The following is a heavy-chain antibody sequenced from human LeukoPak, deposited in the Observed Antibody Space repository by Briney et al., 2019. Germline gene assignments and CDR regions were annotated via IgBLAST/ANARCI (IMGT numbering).Heavy chain of an antibody. CDR3: ARVGDHYHWYLDV. J-gene: IGHJ2*01. CDR1: GFTFSNFY. CDR2: LYSGSST. D-gene: IGHD1-26*01. V-gene: IGHV3-53*01. Sequence: PGGSPRLSCTASGFTFSNFYMSWVRQAPGKGLEWVSILYSGSSTYYTDSVKGRFTVSRDDSKNTLYLHMNSLGVEDTAVYYCARVGDHYHWYLDVWGRGTLVTVSS.